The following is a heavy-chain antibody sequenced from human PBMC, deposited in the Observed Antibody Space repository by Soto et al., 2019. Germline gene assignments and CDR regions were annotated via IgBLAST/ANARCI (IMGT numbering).Heavy chain of an antibody. Sequence: QVQLVESGGGLVKPGGSLRLSCAASGIIFSDYMSWVRQARGKGLEWLSYISGSGRTIYSADSVKGRFTISRDNATNSLHLQMNNLRAEDTAVYYCARLPFPWGWFDPWGQGTLVTVSS. CDR3: ARLPFPWGWFDP. J-gene: IGHJ5*02. CDR1: GIIFSDY. CDR2: ISGSGRTI. V-gene: IGHV3-11*01. D-gene: IGHD3-16*01.